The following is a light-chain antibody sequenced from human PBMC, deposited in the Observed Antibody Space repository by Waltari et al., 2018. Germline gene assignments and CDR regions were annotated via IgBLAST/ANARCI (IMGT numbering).Light chain of an antibody. V-gene: IGKV1-8*01. J-gene: IGKJ1*01. Sequence: IRRPKSPSSSPPSPEDELTITCRASQGISSYLAWYQQKPGKAPKLLIYAASTLQSGVPSRFSGSGSGTDFTLTISCLQSEDFATYYCQQYYSYPRTFGQGTKVEIK. CDR3: QQYYSYPRT. CDR2: AAS. CDR1: QGISSY.